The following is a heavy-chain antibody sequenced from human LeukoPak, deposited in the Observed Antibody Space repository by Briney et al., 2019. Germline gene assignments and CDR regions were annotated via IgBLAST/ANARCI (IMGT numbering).Heavy chain of an antibody. V-gene: IGHV1-18*01. CDR2: ISAYNGNT. CDR1: GGTFSSYA. J-gene: IGHJ4*02. CDR3: ARDSQFLMDY. Sequence: ASVKVSCKASGGTFSSYAISWVRQAPGQGLEWMGWISAYNGNTNYLQKFQGRVTMTTDTSTNTAYMELRSLRSDDTAMYYCARDSQFLMDYWGQGTLVTVSS. D-gene: IGHD2-8*01.